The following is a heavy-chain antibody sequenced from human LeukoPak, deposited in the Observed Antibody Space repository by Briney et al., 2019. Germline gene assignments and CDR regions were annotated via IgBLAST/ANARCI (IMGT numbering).Heavy chain of an antibody. D-gene: IGHD4-17*01. CDR2: IYSGGST. V-gene: IGHV3-53*01. J-gene: IGHJ5*02. CDR3: ARMGYGEVTQWNWFDP. CDR1: GFTVSSNY. Sequence: GGSLRLSCAASGFTVSSNYMSWVCQAPGKGLEWVSVIYSGGSTYYADSMKGRFTISRDNSKNTLYLQMNSLRAEDTAVYYCARMGYGEVTQWNWFDPWGQGTLVTVSS.